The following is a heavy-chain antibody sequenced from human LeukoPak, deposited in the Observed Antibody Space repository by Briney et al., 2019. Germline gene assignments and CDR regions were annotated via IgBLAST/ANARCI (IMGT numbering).Heavy chain of an antibody. V-gene: IGHV3-74*01. Sequence: GGSLRLSCAASGFTFSSYWMHWVRQAPGKGLVWVSRINSDGSSTSYADSVKGRFTISRDNAKNTLYLQMNSLRAEDTAVYYCARVPDSGSAIDYWGQGTLVTVSS. D-gene: IGHD1-26*01. CDR1: GFTFSSYW. CDR2: INSDGSST. CDR3: ARVPDSGSAIDY. J-gene: IGHJ4*02.